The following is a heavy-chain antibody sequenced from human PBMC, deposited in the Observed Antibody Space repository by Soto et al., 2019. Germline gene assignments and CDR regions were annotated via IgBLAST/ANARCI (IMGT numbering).Heavy chain of an antibody. V-gene: IGHV3-9*01. CDR2: ISWNSGSI. J-gene: IGHJ4*02. Sequence: GGSLRLSCAASGFTFDDYAMHWVRQAPGKGLEWVSGISWNSGSIGYADSVKGRFTISRDNAKNSLYLQMNSLRAEDTALYYCAKGGETYYDFWSGYPLEFGGQGTLVTVSS. D-gene: IGHD3-3*01. CDR3: AKGGETYYDFWSGYPLEF. CDR1: GFTFDDYA.